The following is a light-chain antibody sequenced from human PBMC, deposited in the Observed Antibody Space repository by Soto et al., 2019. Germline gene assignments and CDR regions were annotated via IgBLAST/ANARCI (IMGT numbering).Light chain of an antibody. Sequence: AIRMTQSPSSFSASTGDRVTITCRASQGISSYLAWYQQKPGKAPKLLIYAASTLQSGVPSRFSGSGSGTDFTLPISCLQSEDCATYYCQQYYSYPPTFGQGTKLEIK. V-gene: IGKV1-8*01. CDR2: AAS. CDR3: QQYYSYPPT. CDR1: QGISSY. J-gene: IGKJ2*01.